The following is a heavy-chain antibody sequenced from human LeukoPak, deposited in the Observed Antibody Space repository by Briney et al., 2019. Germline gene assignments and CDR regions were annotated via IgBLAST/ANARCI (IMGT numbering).Heavy chain of an antibody. CDR1: GFTFDDYA. Sequence: GRSLRLSCAASGFTFDDYAMNWVRQAPGKGLEWVSGISWNSGSIGYADSVKGRFTISRDNAKNSLYLQVNSLRAEDTALYYCAKDMYYDILTGFDYWGQGTLVTVSS. J-gene: IGHJ4*02. CDR2: ISWNSGSI. CDR3: AKDMYYDILTGFDY. V-gene: IGHV3-9*01. D-gene: IGHD3-9*01.